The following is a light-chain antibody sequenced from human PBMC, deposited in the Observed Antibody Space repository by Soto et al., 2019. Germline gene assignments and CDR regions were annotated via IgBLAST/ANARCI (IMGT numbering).Light chain of an antibody. Sequence: QSVLTQPPSASGTPGQRVTISCSGSSSNVGSNYVYWYHQLPGTAPKLVIYRNNQRPSGVPDRISASKSGTSASLAISGLRSADEADYYCAAWDDRLSGLVFGRGTQLTVL. CDR3: AAWDDRLSGLV. CDR1: SSNVGSNY. J-gene: IGLJ2*01. V-gene: IGLV1-47*01. CDR2: RNN.